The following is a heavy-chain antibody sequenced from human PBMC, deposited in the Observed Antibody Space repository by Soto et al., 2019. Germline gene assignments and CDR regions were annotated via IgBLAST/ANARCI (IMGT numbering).Heavy chain of an antibody. J-gene: IGHJ4*02. CDR2: ISSTGSYT. CDR3: XXXXXXXEFLIDC. Sequence: QVQLVESGGGLVKPGGSLRLSCAASGFTFSDHYMSWIRQSPGKGLEWVSYISSTGSYTNYADSVKGRFTSSRDNAKXXXXXXXXXXXXXXXXXXXXXXXXXXXEFLIDCWGQGTLVTVSS. D-gene: IGHD3-10*01. V-gene: IGHV3-11*05. CDR1: GFTFSDHY.